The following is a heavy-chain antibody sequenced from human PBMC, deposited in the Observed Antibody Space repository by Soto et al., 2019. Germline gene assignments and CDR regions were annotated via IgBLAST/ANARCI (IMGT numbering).Heavy chain of an antibody. J-gene: IGHJ6*02. CDR2: IYYSGST. CDR3: ARDQYYDFWSGPPPHCMDV. Sequence: SETLSLTCSVSGGSISSYYWSWIRQPPGKGLEGIGYIYYSGSTNYNPSLKSRVTISVDTSKNQFSLKLSSVTAADTAVYYCARDQYYDFWSGPPPHCMDVWGRGTTVTVSS. D-gene: IGHD3-3*01. CDR1: GGSISSYY. V-gene: IGHV4-59*01.